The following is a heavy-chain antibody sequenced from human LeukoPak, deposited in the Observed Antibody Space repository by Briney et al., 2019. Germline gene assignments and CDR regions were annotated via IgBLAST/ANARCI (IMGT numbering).Heavy chain of an antibody. J-gene: IGHJ4*02. Sequence: GGSLRLSCAVSGFTVSTCCMNWVRQAPGKGLEWVSSISSSSSYIYYADSVKGRFTISRDNAKNSLYLQMNSLRAEDTAVYYCAKQLGYCSDGSCYFPYWGQGTLVTVSS. CDR1: GFTVSTCC. CDR3: AKQLGYCSDGSCYFPY. V-gene: IGHV3-21*04. CDR2: ISSSSSYI. D-gene: IGHD2-15*01.